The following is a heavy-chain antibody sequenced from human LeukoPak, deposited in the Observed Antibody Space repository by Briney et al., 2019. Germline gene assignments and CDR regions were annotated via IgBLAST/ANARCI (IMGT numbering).Heavy chain of an antibody. CDR3: ARGHDRVGNSDISDDDFDI. CDR1: GFTFSSYA. D-gene: IGHD3-9*01. CDR2: ISYNGGST. J-gene: IGHJ3*02. V-gene: IGHV3-64*01. Sequence: GGSLRLSCAASGFTFSSYAMHWVRQAPGTGREYVVGISYNGGSTYYGKSVKGRFSISRDNLKNTLYLQMGSLRAEDTAVYYCARGHDRVGNSDISDDDFDIWGQGTMVTVIS.